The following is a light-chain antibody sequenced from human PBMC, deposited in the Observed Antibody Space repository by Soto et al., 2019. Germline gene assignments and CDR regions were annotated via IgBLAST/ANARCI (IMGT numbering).Light chain of an antibody. CDR1: QSLTSN. Sequence: IVMTPSPATLSVSPVERATLSCRASQSLTSNLAWYQQKPGQAPRLLIYGASTRATGIPARFSGSGSGTEFTLTISSLQSEDFAVYYCQQYNNWPRTFGQGTKVDIK. CDR2: GAS. J-gene: IGKJ1*01. CDR3: QQYNNWPRT. V-gene: IGKV3-15*01.